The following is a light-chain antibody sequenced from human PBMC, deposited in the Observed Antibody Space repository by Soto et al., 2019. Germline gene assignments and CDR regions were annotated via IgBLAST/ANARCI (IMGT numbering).Light chain of an antibody. V-gene: IGKV3-15*01. Sequence: EIVMTQSPATLSVSPGERATLSCRASQSVSINLAWYQQKPGQAPRLLIYGASTRATGIPGRFSGSGSGTEFTLTISSLQSEDFAVFYCQQYNNWPPTFGQGTKVEIK. CDR2: GAS. J-gene: IGKJ1*01. CDR1: QSVSIN. CDR3: QQYNNWPPT.